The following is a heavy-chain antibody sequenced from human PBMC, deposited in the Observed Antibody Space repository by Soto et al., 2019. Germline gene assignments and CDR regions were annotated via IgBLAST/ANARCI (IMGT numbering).Heavy chain of an antibody. CDR1: GGSISSGGYY. J-gene: IGHJ6*02. CDR3: ARDERSYDSSGYDYYGMDV. V-gene: IGHV4-31*03. Sequence: QVQLQESGPGLVKPSQTLSLTCTVSGGSISSGGYYWSWIRQHPGKGLEWIGYIYYSGSTYYNPSLKSRVTISVDTSKTQFSLKLSSVTAADTAVYYCARDERSYDSSGYDYYGMDVWGQGTTVTVSS. CDR2: IYYSGST. D-gene: IGHD3-22*01.